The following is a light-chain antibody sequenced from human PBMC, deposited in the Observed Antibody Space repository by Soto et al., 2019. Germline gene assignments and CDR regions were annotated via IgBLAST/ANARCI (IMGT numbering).Light chain of an antibody. J-gene: IGKJ1*01. Sequence: DIQLTQSPSSVSASVGDRVTITCRASQGISSWLAWYQQKLGKAPNLLIYDASTLQSGVPSRFSGSGSGTEFTLTISSLQSEDFAVYYCQQYNNWPPWTFGQGTKVDIK. V-gene: IGKV1-12*01. CDR1: QGISSW. CDR2: DAS. CDR3: QQYNNWPPWT.